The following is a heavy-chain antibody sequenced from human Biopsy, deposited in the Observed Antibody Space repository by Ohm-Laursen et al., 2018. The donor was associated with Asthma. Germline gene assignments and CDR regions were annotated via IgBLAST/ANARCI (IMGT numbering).Heavy chain of an antibody. V-gene: IGHV3-53*01. Sequence: SLRLSCAASGFAVSRDYMFWVRQAPGKGLEWVSVIYSGGTSHTADSVRGQFTISRDNSRDTLYLQMRSLRADDTAVYYCVKDTVEDRGGYYTFDVWGQGTKVTVSS. J-gene: IGHJ3*01. D-gene: IGHD3-22*01. CDR1: GFAVSRDY. CDR2: IYSGGTS. CDR3: VKDTVEDRGGYYTFDV.